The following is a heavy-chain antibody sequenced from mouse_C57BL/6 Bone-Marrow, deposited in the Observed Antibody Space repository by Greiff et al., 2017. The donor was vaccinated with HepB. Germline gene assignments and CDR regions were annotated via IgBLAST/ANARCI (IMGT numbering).Heavy chain of an antibody. Sequence: EVKLMESGGGLVKPGGSLKLSCAASGFTFSDYGMHWVRQAPEKGLEWVAYISSGSSTIYYADTVKGRFTISRDNAKNTLFLQMTSLRSEDTAMYYCARNDGYYDWYFDVWGTGTTVTVSS. CDR2: ISSGSSTI. V-gene: IGHV5-17*01. J-gene: IGHJ1*03. CDR1: GFTFSDYG. CDR3: ARNDGYYDWYFDV. D-gene: IGHD2-3*01.